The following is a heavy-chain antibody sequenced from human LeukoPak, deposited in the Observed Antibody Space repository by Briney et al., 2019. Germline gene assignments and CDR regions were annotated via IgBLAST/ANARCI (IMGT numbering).Heavy chain of an antibody. J-gene: IGHJ2*01. Sequence: GGSLRLSCAASGFIFHNYPLAWVRQAPGKGLEWVSAISSSADGTHYADSVKGRFTIARDNSKDILYLQMNSLRVEDTAVYYCADRWYFDLWGRGTRVTVSS. CDR2: ISSSADGT. V-gene: IGHV3-23*01. CDR3: ADRWYFDL. CDR1: GFIFHNYP.